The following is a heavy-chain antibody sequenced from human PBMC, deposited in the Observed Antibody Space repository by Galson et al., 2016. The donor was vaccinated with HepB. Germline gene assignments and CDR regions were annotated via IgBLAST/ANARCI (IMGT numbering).Heavy chain of an antibody. J-gene: IGHJ3*02. V-gene: IGHV3-33*01. CDR2: IWFDGSRK. CDR1: GFTFSSDG. D-gene: IGHD1-7*01. CDR3: ARDGTTPREFAAFDI. Sequence: SLRLSCAASGFTFSSDGMHWVRQAAGKGLEWVAGIWFDGSRKYYADSMKGRFTVSRDNSKHTLYLQINNLRAEDTAVYYCARDGTTPREFAAFDIWGQGTMVTVSS.